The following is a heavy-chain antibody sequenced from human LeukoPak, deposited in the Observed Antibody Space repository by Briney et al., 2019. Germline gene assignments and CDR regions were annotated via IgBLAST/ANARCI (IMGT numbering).Heavy chain of an antibody. J-gene: IGHJ4*02. D-gene: IGHD1-26*01. CDR3: ARDGYASGSYYDY. CDR1: GASNNSGSYF. Sequence: SETLSLTCAVSGASNNSGSYFWNWIRQPAGKGLEYIGRVHTSETANYNPSLRSRVAISLDTSMNHFSLRLNSVTAADTAVYYCARDGYASGSYYDYWGQGTLVTVSS. CDR2: VHTSETA. V-gene: IGHV4-61*02.